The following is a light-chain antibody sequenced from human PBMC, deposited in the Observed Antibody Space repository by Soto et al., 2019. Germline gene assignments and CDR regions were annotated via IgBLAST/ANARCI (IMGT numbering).Light chain of an antibody. CDR3: QAWDSGTDHWL. V-gene: IGLV3-21*02. Sequence: SYELTQPPSVSVAPGQTARISCGGNNIESKSVHWYQQRPGQAPVLVVYDDSDRPSGIPERFSGSNSWNTATLTISSVDAGDEADYYCQAWDSGTDHWLFGGGTKLTVL. CDR2: DDS. J-gene: IGLJ3*02. CDR1: NIESKS.